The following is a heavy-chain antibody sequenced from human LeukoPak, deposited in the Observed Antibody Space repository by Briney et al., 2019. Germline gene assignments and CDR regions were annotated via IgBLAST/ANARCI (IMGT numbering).Heavy chain of an antibody. Sequence: GGSLRLSCAASGFTLSSYNMNWVHQAPGKGLEWISYITTSIDIISYADSVKGRFTISRDNAKNSLYLQMDSLRDEDTAVYYCVRDHDYYFGYWGQGILVTVSA. CDR3: VRDHDYYFGY. V-gene: IGHV3-48*02. D-gene: IGHD3-16*01. CDR1: GFTLSSYN. J-gene: IGHJ4*02. CDR2: ITTSIDII.